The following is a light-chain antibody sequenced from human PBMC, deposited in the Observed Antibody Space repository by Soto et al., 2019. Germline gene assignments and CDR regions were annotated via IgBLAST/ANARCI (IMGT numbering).Light chain of an antibody. V-gene: IGKV3-11*01. CDR2: DAS. CDR3: QQRSNWPLT. Sequence: EIVLTQSPATLSLSPEERATLSCRASQSVSSYLAWYQQKPGQAPRLLIYDASNRATGIPARFSGSGSGTDLTLTISSLEPEDFAVYYCQQRSNWPLTFGGGTKVDIK. CDR1: QSVSSY. J-gene: IGKJ4*01.